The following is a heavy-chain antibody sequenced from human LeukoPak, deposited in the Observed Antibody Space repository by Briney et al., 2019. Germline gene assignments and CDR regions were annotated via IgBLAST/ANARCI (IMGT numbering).Heavy chain of an antibody. J-gene: IGHJ4*02. CDR1: GGSISSSSYY. D-gene: IGHD3-3*02. CDR2: IYYSGST. Sequence: SETLSLTCTVSGGSISSSSYYWGWIRQPPGKGLEWIGSIYYSGSTYYNPSLKSRVTISVDTSKNQFSLKLSSVTAADTAVYYCARGPVPAAISVFGVGYWGQGTLVTVSS. V-gene: IGHV4-39*01. CDR3: ARGPVPAAISVFGVGY.